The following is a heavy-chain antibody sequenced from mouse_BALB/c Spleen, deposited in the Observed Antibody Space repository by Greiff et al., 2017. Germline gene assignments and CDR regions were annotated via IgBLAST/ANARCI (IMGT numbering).Heavy chain of an antibody. D-gene: IGHD2-3*01. J-gene: IGHJ4*01. CDR1: GYTFTDYN. Sequence: EVQVVESGPELVKPGASVKISCKASGYTFTDYNMHWVKQSHGKSLEWIGYIYPYNGGTGYNQKFKSKATLTVDNSSSTAYMELRSLTSEDSAVYYCAREEVYDYYAMDYWGQGTSVTVSS. CDR3: AREEVYDYYAMDY. V-gene: IGHV1S29*02. CDR2: IYPYNGGT.